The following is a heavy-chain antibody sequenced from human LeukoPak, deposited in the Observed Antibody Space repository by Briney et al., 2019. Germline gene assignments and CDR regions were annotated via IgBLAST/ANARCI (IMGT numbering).Heavy chain of an antibody. CDR2: IFYTGNT. J-gene: IGHJ4*02. CDR1: GGSISSSNYY. Sequence: SETLSLTCTVSGGSISSSNYYRGWIRQPPGKGLEWLGIIFYTGNTYYNPSLKSRVTMSIDTSKKQFSLKLRTATAADTAVYYCARIEDVTRGYNHAYYFDYWGQGTLVTVSS. D-gene: IGHD5-18*01. V-gene: IGHV4-39*07. CDR3: ARIEDVTRGYNHAYYFDY.